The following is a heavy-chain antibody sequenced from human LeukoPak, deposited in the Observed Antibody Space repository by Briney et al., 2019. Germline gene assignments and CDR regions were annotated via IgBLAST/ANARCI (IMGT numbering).Heavy chain of an antibody. Sequence: ASVKVSCKASGYTFTSNSINWVRQAPGQGLEWMGWISTNTGNPTYAQGFTGRFVFSLDTSVSTAYLQISSLKAEDTAVYYCARDKSRGAYCGGDCYYDAFDIWGQGTMVTVSS. J-gene: IGHJ3*02. CDR1: GYTFTSNS. D-gene: IGHD2-21*02. CDR2: ISTNTGNP. CDR3: ARDKSRGAYCGGDCYYDAFDI. V-gene: IGHV7-4-1*02.